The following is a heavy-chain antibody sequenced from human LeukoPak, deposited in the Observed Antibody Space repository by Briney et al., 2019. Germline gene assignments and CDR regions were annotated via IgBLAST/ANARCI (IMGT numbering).Heavy chain of an antibody. V-gene: IGHV4-30-4*08. CDR3: ARATLEMDTTLFDY. CDR1: GGSISSGDYY. Sequence: SETLSLTCTVSGGSISSGDYYWSWIRQPPGKGLEWIGYIYYSGSTYYNPSLKSRVTISVDTSKSQFSLKLSSVTAADTAVYYCARATLEMDTTLFDYWGQGTLVTVSS. CDR2: IYYSGST. D-gene: IGHD5-24*01. J-gene: IGHJ4*02.